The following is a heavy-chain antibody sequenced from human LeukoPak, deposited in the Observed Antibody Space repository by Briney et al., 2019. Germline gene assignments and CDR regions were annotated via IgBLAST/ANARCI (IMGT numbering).Heavy chain of an antibody. Sequence: ASVKVSCKVSGYTLTELSMHWVRQAPGKGLEWMGGFDPEDGETIYAQKFQGRVTMAEDTSTDTAYMELSSLRSEDTAVYYCATDLWNSSGFVDYWGQGTLVTVSS. V-gene: IGHV1-24*01. CDR3: ATDLWNSSGFVDY. J-gene: IGHJ4*02. D-gene: IGHD3-22*01. CDR2: FDPEDGET. CDR1: GYTLTELS.